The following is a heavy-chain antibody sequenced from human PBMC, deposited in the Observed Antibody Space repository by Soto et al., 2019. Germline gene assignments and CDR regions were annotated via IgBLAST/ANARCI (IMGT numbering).Heavy chain of an antibody. CDR1: GGTFSGTA. D-gene: IGHD6-13*01. V-gene: IGHV1-69*01. CDR3: VRAPHNSRFEFFH. Sequence: QVQLVQSGPEMKKPGSSVKVSRKISGGTFSGTAINWVRQAPGQGHEWVGGIIPVFATTHYPQKFQGRVTITADDSTNTVYLELNRLRSDDTAVYHCVRAPHNSRFEFFHWGQGTGVTVSS. CDR2: IIPVFATT. J-gene: IGHJ1*01.